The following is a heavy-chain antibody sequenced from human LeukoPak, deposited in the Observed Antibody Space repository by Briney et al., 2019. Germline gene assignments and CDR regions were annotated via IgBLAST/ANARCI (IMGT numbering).Heavy chain of an antibody. J-gene: IGHJ3*02. Sequence: ASVKVSCKASGYSFTSYGISWVRQAPGQGLEWMGWISAYNGNTNYAQKLQGRVTMTTDTSTSTAYMELRSLRSDDTAVYYCARKPGPMVRGVADAFDIWGQGTMVTVSS. CDR3: ARKPGPMVRGVADAFDI. D-gene: IGHD3-10*01. V-gene: IGHV1-18*01. CDR2: ISAYNGNT. CDR1: GYSFTSYG.